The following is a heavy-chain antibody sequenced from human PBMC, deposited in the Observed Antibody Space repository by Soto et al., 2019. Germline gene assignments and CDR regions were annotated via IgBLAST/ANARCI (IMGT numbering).Heavy chain of an antibody. Sequence: QVQLVQSGAEVKKPGASVKVSCMASGYTFTSYGISWVRQAPGQGLEWMGRISTYNGNTNYAQKLQGRVTMTTDTSTSTAYMELRSLRSDDTAVYYCARMAITFGGVRGDFYSYMDVWGKGTTVTVSS. CDR3: ARMAITFGGVRGDFYSYMDV. V-gene: IGHV1-18*01. D-gene: IGHD3-16*01. CDR1: GYTFTSYG. J-gene: IGHJ6*03. CDR2: ISTYNGNT.